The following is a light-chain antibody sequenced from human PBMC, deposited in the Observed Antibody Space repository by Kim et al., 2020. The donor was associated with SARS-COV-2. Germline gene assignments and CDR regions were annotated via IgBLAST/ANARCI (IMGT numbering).Light chain of an antibody. Sequence: ACVRGRLSITCRGSRSLCFFFALYQQKPGQAPKHLFYEASALKSGFPSRFSGSGSETEFTLTTSIPQTYDFSTYYCPKYMNDPWTFGQGTKVDIK. CDR3: PKYMNDPWT. CDR2: EAS. V-gene: IGKV1-5*03. CDR1: RSLCFF. J-gene: IGKJ1*01.